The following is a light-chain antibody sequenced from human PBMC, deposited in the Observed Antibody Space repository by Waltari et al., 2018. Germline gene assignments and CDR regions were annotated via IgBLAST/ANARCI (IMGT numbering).Light chain of an antibody. J-gene: IGKJ3*01. V-gene: IGKV2-40*01. CDR3: MQPKVFPFT. CDR2: GGS. Sequence: VMTQTPLSLSVTPGEPASISCRSSQSLLDTDGNTYLHWYLQKPGQSPQLLIYGGSIRASGVPDRFSGSGSGTDFTLKVSKVEAEDVGVYYCMQPKVFPFTFGPGTKLDIK. CDR1: QSLLDTDGNTY.